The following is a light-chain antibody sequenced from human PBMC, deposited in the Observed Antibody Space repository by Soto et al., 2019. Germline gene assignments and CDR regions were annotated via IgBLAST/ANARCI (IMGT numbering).Light chain of an antibody. CDR1: QTISTY. J-gene: IGKJ3*01. CDR2: AAS. CDR3: QQSLSSPLT. V-gene: IGKV1-39*01. Sequence: DIQMTQSPSSLSASVRDRVTITCRASQTISTYLNWYQQKPGKAPKLLIYAASTLQSGVPSRFSGSGSGTDFTLTISSLQPEDFATYYCQQSLSSPLTFGPGTKVDIK.